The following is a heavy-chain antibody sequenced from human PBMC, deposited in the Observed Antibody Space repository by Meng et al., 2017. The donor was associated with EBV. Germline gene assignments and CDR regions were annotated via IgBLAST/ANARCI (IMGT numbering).Heavy chain of an antibody. D-gene: IGHD3-10*01. J-gene: IGHJ4*02. Sequence: VLLLQSGAEGKKPGSAVKFSCRTSGGTFRSDAVSWVRQAPGQGLEWMGGLIPMVGAPHYAQKFQGRVTIIADESTSTNSMELNSLRSEDTAMYYCASESGRGFTPDYWGQGTLVTVSS. CDR3: ASESGRGFTPDY. CDR1: GGTFRSDA. V-gene: IGHV1-69*01. CDR2: LIPMVGAP.